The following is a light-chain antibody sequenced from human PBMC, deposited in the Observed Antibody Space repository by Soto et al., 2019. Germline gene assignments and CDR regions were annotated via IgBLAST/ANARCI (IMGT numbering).Light chain of an antibody. V-gene: IGKV3-20*01. Sequence: EMVLTQSPGTLSLSPGESATLSCRASQSVSNNYLAWFQQKPGQAPRLLIYATSSRATGIPDRFSGSGSWTDFTLTISRLEPEDFAVYYCPQYGGPPGITFGQGTRLEIK. CDR3: PQYGGPPGIT. CDR1: QSVSNNY. J-gene: IGKJ5*01. CDR2: ATS.